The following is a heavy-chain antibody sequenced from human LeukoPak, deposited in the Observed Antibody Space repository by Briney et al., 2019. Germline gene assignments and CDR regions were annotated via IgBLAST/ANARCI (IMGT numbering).Heavy chain of an antibody. CDR1: GFTFSTYA. J-gene: IGHJ5*02. CDR2: ISSSGGTT. CDR3: ARVTDSTTWFTRMDA. D-gene: IGHD6-13*01. Sequence: GGSLRLSCAASGFTFSTYAVNWVRQAPGKGLEWVSAISSSGGTTYYADSVKGRFSISRDNSKNTLYLRMNSLRAEDSAVYYCARVTDSTTWFTRMDAWGQGTLVTVSS. V-gene: IGHV3-23*01.